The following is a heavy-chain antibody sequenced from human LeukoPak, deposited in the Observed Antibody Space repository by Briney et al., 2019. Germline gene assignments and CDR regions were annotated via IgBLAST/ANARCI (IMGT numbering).Heavy chain of an antibody. CDR2: ISSSGGTI. CDR3: ARATNDFWSGYYFY. D-gene: IGHD3-3*01. CDR1: GFTFSDYY. V-gene: IGHV3-11*01. J-gene: IGHJ4*02. Sequence: GGSLRLSCAASGFTFSDYYMSWIRQAPGKGLEWVSYISSSGGTIYYADSVKGRFTISRDNAKNSLYLQMNSLRAEDTAVYYCARATNDFWSGYYFYWGQGTLVTVSS.